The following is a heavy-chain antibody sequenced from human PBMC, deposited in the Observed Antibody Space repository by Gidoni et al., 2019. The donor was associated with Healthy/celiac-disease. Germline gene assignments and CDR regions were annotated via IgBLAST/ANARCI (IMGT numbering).Heavy chain of an antibody. Sequence: EVQLVESGGGLVKPGGSRRPAGAASGSTSGSYSMNWVRQAPGKGREWVSSISSSSSSLSYADSVKGRFTISRDNAKNSLYLQMNSLRAEDTAVYYCARDLTPVTTGSYASWGQGTLVTVSS. J-gene: IGHJ5*02. CDR3: ARDLTPVTTGSYAS. CDR2: ISSSSSSL. D-gene: IGHD4-17*01. V-gene: IGHV3-21*01. CDR1: GSTSGSYS.